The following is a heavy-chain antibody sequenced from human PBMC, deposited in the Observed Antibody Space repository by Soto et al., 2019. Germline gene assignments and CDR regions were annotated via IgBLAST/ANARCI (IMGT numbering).Heavy chain of an antibody. Sequence: SVKVSCKASGGTFSSYAIHWVRQAPGQGLEWMGGIIPMYGPAKYAQRFQGRVTITADESTTTVYMELTSLTSQDTAVYYCARVTSMVRGVIDNWFDPWGHGTLVTVSS. J-gene: IGHJ5*02. D-gene: IGHD3-10*01. CDR2: IIPMYGPA. CDR1: GGTFSSYA. V-gene: IGHV1-69*13. CDR3: ARVTSMVRGVIDNWFDP.